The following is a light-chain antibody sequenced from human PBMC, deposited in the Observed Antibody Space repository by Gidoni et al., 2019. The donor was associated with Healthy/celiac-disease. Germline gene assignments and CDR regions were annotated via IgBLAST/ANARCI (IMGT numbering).Light chain of an antibody. CDR1: QSISSY. J-gene: IGKJ3*01. V-gene: IGKV1-39*01. CDR3: QQSYSTPFT. CDR2: AAS. Sequence: EIQMTKSPSSLSASVGDRVTITCRASQSISSYLNWYQQKPGKAPKLLIYAASSLQSGVPSRFSGSGSGTDFTLTISSLQPEDFATYYCQQSYSTPFTFGPGTKVDIK.